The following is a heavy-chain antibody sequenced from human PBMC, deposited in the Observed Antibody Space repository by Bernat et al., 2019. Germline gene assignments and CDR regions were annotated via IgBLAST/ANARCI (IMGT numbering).Heavy chain of an antibody. V-gene: IGHV4-39*01. CDR2: IYYSGSA. D-gene: IGHD4-11*01. CDR3: ARRYSYYGMDV. J-gene: IGHJ6*02. Sequence: QLQLQASGPGLVKPSETLSLTCTVSGGSISSSSYYLGWIRQPPGKGLEWIGRIYYSGSAYYNPSLKSRVTKSVERSKSQFSLKLGYVTGEETGVYYCARRYSYYGMDVWGQGTTVTVSS. CDR1: GGSISSSSYY.